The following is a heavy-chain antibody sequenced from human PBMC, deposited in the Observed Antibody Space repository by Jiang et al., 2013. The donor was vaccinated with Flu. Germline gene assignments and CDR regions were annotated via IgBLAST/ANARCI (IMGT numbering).Heavy chain of an antibody. J-gene: IGHJ3*02. CDR2: IYYSGST. D-gene: IGHD3-22*01. CDR1: GGSISSYY. CDR3: ASSSLLSWDSSGYSAFDI. V-gene: IGHV4-59*08. Sequence: GLVKPSETLSLTCTVSGGSISSYYWSWIRQPPGKGLEWIGYIYYSGSTNYNPSLKSRVTISVDTSKNQFSLKLSSVTAADTAVYYCASSSLLSWDSSGYSAFDIWGQGTMVTVSS.